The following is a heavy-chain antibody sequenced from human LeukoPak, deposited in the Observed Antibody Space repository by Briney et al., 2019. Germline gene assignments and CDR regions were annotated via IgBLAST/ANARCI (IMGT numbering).Heavy chain of an antibody. V-gene: IGHV1-2*02. Sequence: ASVKMSCKASGYTFTGYYMHWVRQAPGQGLEWMGWINPNSGGTNYAQKFQGRVTMTRDTSISTAYMELSRLRSDDTAVYYCARAHRYSSGWYSVAFDIWGQGTMVTVSS. CDR1: GYTFTGYY. CDR2: INPNSGGT. J-gene: IGHJ3*02. CDR3: ARAHRYSSGWYSVAFDI. D-gene: IGHD6-19*01.